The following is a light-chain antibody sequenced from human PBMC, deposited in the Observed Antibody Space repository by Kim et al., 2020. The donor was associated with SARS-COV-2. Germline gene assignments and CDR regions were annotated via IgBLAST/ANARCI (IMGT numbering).Light chain of an antibody. CDR2: QDS. Sequence: VSPGHTASITCTGDKLGNKYACWYQQKPGQSPVLVIYQDSKRPSGIPERFSGSNSGNTATLTISGTQAMDEADYYCQAWDSSTVVFGGGTQLAVL. V-gene: IGLV3-1*01. CDR1: KLGNKY. J-gene: IGLJ2*01. CDR3: QAWDSSTVV.